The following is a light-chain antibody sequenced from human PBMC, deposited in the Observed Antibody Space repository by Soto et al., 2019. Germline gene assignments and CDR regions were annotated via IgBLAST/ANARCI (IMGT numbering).Light chain of an antibody. CDR3: SSYTSSSTYV. Sequence: QSALTQPASVSGSPGQSITISCTGTSSDVGGYNYVSWYQQHPGKAPKLMIYDVSNRPSGVSNRFSGSKSGNTASLTISGLQAEDEYDYYCSSYTSSSTYVFGTGTKLTVL. V-gene: IGLV2-14*01. J-gene: IGLJ1*01. CDR1: SSDVGGYNY. CDR2: DVS.